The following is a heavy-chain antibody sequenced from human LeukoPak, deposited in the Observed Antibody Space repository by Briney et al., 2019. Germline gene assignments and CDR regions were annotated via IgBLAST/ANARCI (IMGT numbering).Heavy chain of an antibody. Sequence: GASVKVSCKASGYILSSYNMHWVRQAPGQGLEWLGIINPSGGDTKYAQKFQGRVTLTRDKSTSTVYMELSSLTSDDTAVYYCARERTSGRYYYYYMDVWGKGTTVTVSS. CDR3: ARERTSGRYYYYYMDV. V-gene: IGHV1-46*01. CDR1: GYILSSYN. J-gene: IGHJ6*03. D-gene: IGHD2-15*01. CDR2: INPSGGDT.